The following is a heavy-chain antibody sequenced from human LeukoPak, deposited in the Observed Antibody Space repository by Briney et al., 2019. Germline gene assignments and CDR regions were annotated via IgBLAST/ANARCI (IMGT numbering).Heavy chain of an antibody. CDR3: ARGLYSGYADYFDY. J-gene: IGHJ4*02. D-gene: IGHD5-12*01. Sequence: SETLSLTCAVYGASFSGYYWSWIRQPPGKGLEWVGEINHSGSTNYNPSLKSRVTISVDTSKNQFSLKLSSVTAADTAVYYCARGLYSGYADYFDYWGEGTLVTASS. CDR1: GASFSGYY. CDR2: INHSGST. V-gene: IGHV4-34*01.